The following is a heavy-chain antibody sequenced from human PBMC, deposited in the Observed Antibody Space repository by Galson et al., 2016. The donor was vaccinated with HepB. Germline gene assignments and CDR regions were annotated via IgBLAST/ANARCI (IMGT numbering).Heavy chain of an antibody. V-gene: IGHV3-23*01. Sequence: SLRLSCAASGFAFSSYAMSWVRQAPGKGLEWVSALSSSGGSTFYADSVKGRFTISRDNSKNTLYLQMNRLRAEDTAVYYCAKPPILTGHSNVWYYYYAMDVWGQGTTVTVSS. D-gene: IGHD3-9*01. CDR1: GFAFSSYA. CDR2: LSSSGGST. J-gene: IGHJ6*02. CDR3: AKPPILTGHSNVWYYYYAMDV.